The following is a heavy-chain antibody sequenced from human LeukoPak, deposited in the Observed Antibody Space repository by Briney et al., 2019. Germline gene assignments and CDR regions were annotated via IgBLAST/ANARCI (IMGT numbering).Heavy chain of an antibody. CDR3: ARGGRSRGWYGDWLDP. V-gene: IGHV6-1*01. Sequence: SQTLSLICAISGDSVSTNSAAGNWIRQSPSRGLEWLGRTYYTSRWYNHYAVSVRSRIAINSDTSKNQFSLQLNSVTPEDTAVYYCARGGRSRGWYGDWLDPWGQGTLVIVSS. D-gene: IGHD6-19*01. CDR1: GDSVSTNSAA. J-gene: IGHJ5*02. CDR2: TYYTSRWYN.